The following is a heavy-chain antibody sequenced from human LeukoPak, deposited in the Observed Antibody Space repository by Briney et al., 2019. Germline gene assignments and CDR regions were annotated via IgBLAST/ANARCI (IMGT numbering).Heavy chain of an antibody. CDR1: GFTFNIYG. J-gene: IGHJ6*03. V-gene: IGHV3-30*02. CDR2: IRFDGSNK. Sequence: GGSLRLSCAASGFTFNIYGMNWVRQAPGKGLEWVAFIRFDGSNKNYADSVKGRFTISRGNSKKTLFLQMNSLRREDTAVYYCARGAGSHYYSYYMDVWGKGTTVTFSS. D-gene: IGHD6-13*01. CDR3: ARGAGSHYYSYYMDV.